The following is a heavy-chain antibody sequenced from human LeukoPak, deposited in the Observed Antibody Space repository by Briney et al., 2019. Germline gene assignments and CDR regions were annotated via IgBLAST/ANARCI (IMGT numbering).Heavy chain of an antibody. J-gene: IGHJ4*02. CDR2: IYYSGAT. CDR3: GRGRYYGFSGDS. CDR1: GASISNDGYY. Sequence: PSETLSLTCIISGASISNDGYYWNWVRQLPGKGLEWIGYIYYSGATTYKPSLKSRVTILVDTSKNQFSLGLSSVTAADTAVYYCGRGRYYGFSGDSWGQGILVTVSS. V-gene: IGHV4-31*03. D-gene: IGHD3-10*01.